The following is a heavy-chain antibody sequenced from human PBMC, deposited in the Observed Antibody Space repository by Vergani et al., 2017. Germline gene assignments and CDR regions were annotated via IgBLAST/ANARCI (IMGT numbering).Heavy chain of an antibody. CDR3: ARSQDDYGDYGYY. J-gene: IGHJ4*02. Sequence: QLQLQESGPGLVKPSETLSLTCTVSGGSISSSSYYWGWIRQPPGKGLEWIGSIYYSGSTYYNPSLKSRVTISVDTSKNQFSLKLSSVTAADTAVYYCARSQDDYGDYGYYWGQGTLVTVSS. CDR2: IYYSGST. CDR1: GGSISSSSYY. V-gene: IGHV4-39*07. D-gene: IGHD4-17*01.